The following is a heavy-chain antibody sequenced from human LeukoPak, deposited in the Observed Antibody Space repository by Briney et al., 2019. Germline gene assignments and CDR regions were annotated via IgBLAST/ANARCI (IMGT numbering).Heavy chain of an antibody. J-gene: IGHJ4*02. CDR2: IRYDGSNK. CDR3: AKVSSTSAYYFDY. CDR1: GFRFSTYG. D-gene: IGHD2-2*01. Sequence: GGSLRLSCAASGFRFSTYGMHWVRQAPGKGLEWVAFIRYDGSNKYYADSVKGQFTISRDNSKNTLYLQMNSLRAEDTAVYYCAKVSSTSAYYFDYWGQGTLVTVSS. V-gene: IGHV3-30*02.